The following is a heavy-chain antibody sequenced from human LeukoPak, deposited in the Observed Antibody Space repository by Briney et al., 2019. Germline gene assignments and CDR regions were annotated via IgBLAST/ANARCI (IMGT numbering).Heavy chain of an antibody. CDR2: IIPIFGTA. CDR1: GGTFSSYA. J-gene: IGHJ3*02. CDR3: ARVWGNFDWLDGPPDI. Sequence: SVKVSCKASGGTFSSYAISWVRQAPGQGLEWMGGIIPIFGTANYAQKFQGRVTITADESTSTAYMELSSLRSEDTAVYYCARVWGNFDWLDGPPDIWGQGTMVTVSS. V-gene: IGHV1-69*01. D-gene: IGHD3-9*01.